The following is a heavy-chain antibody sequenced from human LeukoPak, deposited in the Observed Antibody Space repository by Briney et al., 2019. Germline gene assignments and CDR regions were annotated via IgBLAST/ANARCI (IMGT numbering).Heavy chain of an antibody. V-gene: IGHV3-23*01. Sequence: GGSLRLSCAASGFTFSSYPMSWVRQAPGKGLEWVSAISGSGGSTYYADSVKGRFTISRDNSKNTLYLQMNSLRAEDTAVYYCAKPELGYCSSTSCYNHDYWGQGTLVTVSS. J-gene: IGHJ4*02. CDR2: ISGSGGST. CDR3: AKPELGYCSSTSCYNHDY. CDR1: GFTFSSYP. D-gene: IGHD2-2*01.